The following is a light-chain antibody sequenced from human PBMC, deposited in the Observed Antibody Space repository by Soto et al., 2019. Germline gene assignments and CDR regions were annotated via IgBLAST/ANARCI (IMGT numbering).Light chain of an antibody. Sequence: QSVLTQPPSVSGAPGQRATTSCTGSSSNTGAGYDVHWYQQLPGTAPKLLIYGNSNRPSGVPDRFSGSKSGTSASLAITGLQADDEADYYCQSYDSSLSGYVFGTGTKLTVL. J-gene: IGLJ1*01. V-gene: IGLV1-40*01. CDR3: QSYDSSLSGYV. CDR1: SSNTGAGYD. CDR2: GNS.